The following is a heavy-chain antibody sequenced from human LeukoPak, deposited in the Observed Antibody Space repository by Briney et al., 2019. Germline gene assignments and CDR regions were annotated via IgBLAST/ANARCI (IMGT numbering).Heavy chain of an antibody. CDR3: ARSGISTYYYDSSGYYSDY. V-gene: IGHV1-2*02. CDR2: INPNSGGT. CDR1: GYTLTGYY. Sequence: ASVKVSCKASGYTLTGYYMHWVRQAPGQGLEWMGWINPNSGGTNYAQKFQGRVTMTRDTSISTAYMELSRLRSDDTAVYYCARSGISTYYYDSSGYYSDYWGQGTLVTVSS. D-gene: IGHD3-22*01. J-gene: IGHJ4*02.